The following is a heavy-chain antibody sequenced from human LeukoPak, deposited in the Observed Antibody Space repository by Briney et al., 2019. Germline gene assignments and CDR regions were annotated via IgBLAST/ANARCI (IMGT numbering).Heavy chain of an antibody. CDR3: AKDLIDIVVLPAAIFGY. CDR2: TSGGGGST. D-gene: IGHD2-2*01. V-gene: IGHV3-23*01. J-gene: IGHJ4*02. CDR1: GFTFSSYA. Sequence: GGSLRLSCAASGFTFSSYAMSWVRQAPGKGLEWVSGTSGGGGSTYYADSVKGRFTISRDNSKNTLYLQMSSLRAEDTAVYYCAKDLIDIVVLPAAIFGYWGQGTLVTVSS.